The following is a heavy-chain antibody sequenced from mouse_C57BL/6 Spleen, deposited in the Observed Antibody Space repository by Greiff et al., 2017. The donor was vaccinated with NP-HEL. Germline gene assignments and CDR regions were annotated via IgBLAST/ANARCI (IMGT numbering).Heavy chain of an antibody. D-gene: IGHD3-2*02. Sequence: QVQLQQPGAELVMPGALVKLSCKASGYTFTSYWMHWVKQRPGQGLEWIGEIDPSDSYTNYNQKFKGKSTLTVDKSSSTAYMQLSSLTSEDSAVYYCARWSAQATLDAMDYWGQGTSVTVSS. CDR3: ARWSAQATLDAMDY. CDR1: GYTFTSYW. J-gene: IGHJ4*01. V-gene: IGHV1-69*01. CDR2: IDPSDSYT.